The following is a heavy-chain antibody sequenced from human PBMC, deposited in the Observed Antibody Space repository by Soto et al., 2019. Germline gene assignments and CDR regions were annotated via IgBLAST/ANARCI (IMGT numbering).Heavy chain of an antibody. CDR3: ARVWHSSGWMGFDY. CDR2: INPNSGGT. D-gene: IGHD6-19*01. J-gene: IGHJ4*02. Sequence: QVQLVQSGAEVKKPGASVKVSCKASGYTFTGYYMHWVRQAPGQGLEWMGWINPNSGGTNYAQKFQGWVTMTVDTSISTAYMELSRLRSDDTALYYCARVWHSSGWMGFDYWGQGTLVTVSS. CDR1: GYTFTGYY. V-gene: IGHV1-2*04.